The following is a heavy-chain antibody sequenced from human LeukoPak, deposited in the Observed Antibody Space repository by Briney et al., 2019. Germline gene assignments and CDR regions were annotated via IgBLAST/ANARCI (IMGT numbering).Heavy chain of an antibody. V-gene: IGHV5-10-1*01. CDR2: IDPSDSYT. CDR3: ARPLSGSSTTVDY. D-gene: IGHD1-26*01. Sequence: GESLKISCKGSGYSFTSYWISWVRQMPGKGLVWMGRIDPSDSYTNYSPSFQGHVTISADKSISTAYLQWSSLKASDTAMYYCARPLSGSSTTVDYWGQGTLVTVSS. J-gene: IGHJ4*02. CDR1: GYSFTSYW.